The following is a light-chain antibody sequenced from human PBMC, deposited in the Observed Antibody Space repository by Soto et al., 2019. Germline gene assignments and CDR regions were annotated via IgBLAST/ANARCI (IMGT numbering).Light chain of an antibody. J-gene: IGLJ1*01. CDR3: AAWDDSLNGLYV. Sequence: QSVLTQPPSASGTPGQSVTISCSGSRSNIGSNTVDWYQQLPGTAPKLLIYSSNQRPSGVPDRFSGSKSGTSAFLAISGLQSDDEADYFCAAWDDSLNGLYVFGTGTKVTVL. V-gene: IGLV1-44*01. CDR2: SSN. CDR1: RSNIGSNT.